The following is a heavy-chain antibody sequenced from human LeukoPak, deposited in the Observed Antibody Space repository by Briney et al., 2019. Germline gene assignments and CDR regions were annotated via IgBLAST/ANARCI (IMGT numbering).Heavy chain of an antibody. Sequence: QPGGSLRLSCAASGFTFSSYEMNWVRQAPGKGLEWVSYISSSGSTIYYADSVKGRFTISRDNAKNSLYLQMNSLRAEDTAVYYCARLVVAATRPSNWFDPWGQGTLVTVSS. V-gene: IGHV3-48*03. CDR3: ARLVVAATRPSNWFDP. J-gene: IGHJ5*02. CDR1: GFTFSSYE. CDR2: ISSSGSTI. D-gene: IGHD2-15*01.